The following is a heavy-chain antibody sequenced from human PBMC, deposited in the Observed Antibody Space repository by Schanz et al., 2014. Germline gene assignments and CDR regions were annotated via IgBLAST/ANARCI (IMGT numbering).Heavy chain of an antibody. V-gene: IGHV3-7*05. CDR1: TFTFSSDW. D-gene: IGHD2-2*01. CDR2: IKEDGSVK. CDR3: ARVKYCTITRCYRTETEGIYYMDV. J-gene: IGHJ6*03. Sequence: DVHLLESGGGLVQPGGSLRLSCAASTFTFSSDWMSWVRQAPGKGLEWVANIKEDGSVKDYVDSVKGRFTISRDNSKNTLYLQMKSLRAEDTAVYYCARVKYCTITRCYRTETEGIYYMDVWGKGTTVTVSS.